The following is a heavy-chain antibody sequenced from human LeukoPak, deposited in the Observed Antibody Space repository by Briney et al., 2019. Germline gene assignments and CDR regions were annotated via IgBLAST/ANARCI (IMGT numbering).Heavy chain of an antibody. D-gene: IGHD2-15*01. Sequence: SETLSLTCTVSGGSISSYYWSWIRQPPGKGLEWIGYIYYSGSTNYNPSLKSRVTISVDTSKNQFSLKLSSVTAADTAVYYCARRGYYSSDYYFDYWGQGTLVTVSS. J-gene: IGHJ4*02. V-gene: IGHV4-59*01. CDR1: GGSISSYY. CDR2: IYYSGST. CDR3: ARRGYYSSDYYFDY.